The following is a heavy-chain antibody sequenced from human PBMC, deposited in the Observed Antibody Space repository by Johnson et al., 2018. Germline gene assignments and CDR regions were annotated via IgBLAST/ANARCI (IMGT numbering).Heavy chain of an antibody. J-gene: IGHJ6*03. D-gene: IGHD5-18*01. CDR3: AKDSSYGPSYYYYYMDV. CDR2: ISYDGNTK. Sequence: VQLVESGGGVVQPGRSLRLSCAASGFTFSTYGMHWVRQAPGKGLEWVALISYDGNTKYYADSVKGRFTISRDNSKTTLYLQMNSLRAEDTAVYYCAKDSSYGPSYYYYYMDVWGKGTTVIVSS. V-gene: IGHV3-30*18. CDR1: GFTFSTYG.